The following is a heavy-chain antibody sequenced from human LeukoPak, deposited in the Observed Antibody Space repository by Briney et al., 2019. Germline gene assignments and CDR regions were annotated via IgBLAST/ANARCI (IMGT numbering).Heavy chain of an antibody. CDR1: GYTLTGYY. CDR2: INPNRGGT. D-gene: IGHD6-13*01. Sequence: GASVQVSCKASGYTLTGYYMHWVRQAPGQGLEWMGWINPNRGGTNYAQKFQGRETNARHTSISTAYMDLSRLRSDDTAVYYCARSPSWSSSWYDYWGQGTLVTVSS. J-gene: IGHJ4*02. CDR3: ARSPSWSSSWYDY. V-gene: IGHV1-2*02.